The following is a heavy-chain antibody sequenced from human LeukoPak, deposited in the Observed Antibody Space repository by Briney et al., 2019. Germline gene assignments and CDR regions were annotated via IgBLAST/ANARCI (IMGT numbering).Heavy chain of an antibody. D-gene: IGHD6-19*01. CDR3: ARQGSVAVAPAWFDP. J-gene: IGHJ5*02. V-gene: IGHV4-39*01. CDR1: GGSISSYY. CDR2: IYYSGST. Sequence: SETLSLNCTVSGGSISSYYWGWIRQPPGKGLEWIGSIYYSGSTYYNPSLESRVTISVDTSKNQFSLKLSSVTAADTAVYYCARQGSVAVAPAWFDPWGQGTLVTVSS.